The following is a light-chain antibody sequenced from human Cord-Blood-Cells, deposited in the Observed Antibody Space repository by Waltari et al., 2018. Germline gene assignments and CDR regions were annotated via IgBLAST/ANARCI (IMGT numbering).Light chain of an antibody. CDR3: QQRNIWLT. V-gene: IGKV3-11*01. CDR2: DAS. CDR1: QSVSSY. Sequence: EIVLTQSPATLSLSPGERATLSCRASQSVSSYIAWYQQKPGQAPRLLIYDASNRATGIPARFSGSGSGTDFTLTISSLEPEDFAVYYCQQRNIWLTFGGGTKVEIK. J-gene: IGKJ4*01.